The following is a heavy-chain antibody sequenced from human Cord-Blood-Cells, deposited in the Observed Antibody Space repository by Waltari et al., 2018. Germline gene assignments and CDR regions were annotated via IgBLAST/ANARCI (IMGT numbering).Heavy chain of an antibody. CDR2: MNPNSGNT. CDR3: ARMPTHSSSGVY. Sequence: YTFTSYDINWVRQATGQGLEWMGWMNPNSGNTGYAQKFQGRVTMTRNTSISTAYMELSSLRSEDTAVYYCARMPTHSSSGVYWGQGTLVTVSS. V-gene: IGHV1-8*01. CDR1: YTFTSYD. D-gene: IGHD6-6*01. J-gene: IGHJ4*02.